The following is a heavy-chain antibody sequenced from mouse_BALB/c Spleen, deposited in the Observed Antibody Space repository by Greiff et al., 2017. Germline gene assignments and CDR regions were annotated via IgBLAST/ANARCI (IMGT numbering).Heavy chain of an antibody. CDR2: INPSTGYT. CDR3: ARSDYGSSFAY. Sequence: VQVVESGAELAKPGASVKMSCKASGYTFTSYWMHWVKQRPGQGLEWIGYINPSTGYTEYNQKFKDKATLTADKSSSTAYMQLSSLTSEDSAVYYCARSDYGSSFAYWGQGTLVTVSA. CDR1: GYTFTSYW. V-gene: IGHV1-7*01. J-gene: IGHJ3*01. D-gene: IGHD1-1*01.